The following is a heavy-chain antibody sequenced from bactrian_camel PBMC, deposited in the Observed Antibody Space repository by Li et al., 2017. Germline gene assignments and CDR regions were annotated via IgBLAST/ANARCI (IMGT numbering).Heavy chain of an antibody. CDR1: DNTLRRRC. V-gene: IGHV3S55*01. D-gene: IGHD3*01. J-gene: IGHJ7*01. Sequence: HVQLVESGGGSVQAGGSLRLSCAASDNTLRRRCWGWFRQAPGKEREGVAVIDGGGSPACTHSVKDRFTISQVNNTLYLQMNGLKPEDSAMYYCAARYGWSGGCHSWPQNAMNYWGKGTQVTVS. CDR2: IDGGGSP.